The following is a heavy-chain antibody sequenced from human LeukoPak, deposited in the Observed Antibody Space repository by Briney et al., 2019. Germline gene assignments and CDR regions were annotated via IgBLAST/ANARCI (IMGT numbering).Heavy chain of an antibody. CDR3: AKEHDGVQLWLPPHFDY. CDR1: GFTFNSYA. V-gene: IGHV3-23*01. CDR2: ISGSGGST. J-gene: IGHJ4*02. D-gene: IGHD5-18*01. Sequence: GGSLRLSCAASGFTFNSYAMSWVRQAPGKGLEWVSAISGSGGSTYYADSVKGRFTISRDNSKNTLYLQMNSLRAEDTAVYYCAKEHDGVQLWLPPHFDYWGQGTLVTVSS.